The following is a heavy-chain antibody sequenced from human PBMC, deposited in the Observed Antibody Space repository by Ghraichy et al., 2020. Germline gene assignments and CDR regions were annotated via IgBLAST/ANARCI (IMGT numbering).Heavy chain of an antibody. CDR3: ARQGRGGGRYYDSSGYYRYYFDY. D-gene: IGHD3-22*01. CDR1: GGSFSGYY. J-gene: IGHJ4*02. Sequence: SETLSLTCAVYGGSFSGYYWSWIRQPPGKGLEWIGEINHSGSTNYNPSLKSRVTISVDTSKNQFSLKLSSVTAADTAVYYCARQGRGGGRYYDSSGYYRYYFDYWGQGTLVTVSS. CDR2: INHSGST. V-gene: IGHV4-34*01.